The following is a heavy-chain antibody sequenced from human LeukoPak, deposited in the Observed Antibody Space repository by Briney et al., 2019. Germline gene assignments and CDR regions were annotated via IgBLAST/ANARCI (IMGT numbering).Heavy chain of an antibody. J-gene: IGHJ5*02. CDR3: AKDYGITGTGGAWLDP. CDR1: GFTFSSFG. V-gene: IGHV3-30*02. CDR2: IRYDGSNK. Sequence: GGSLRPSCAVSGFTFSSFGMHWVRQAPGKGLEWVAFIRYDGSNKKYADSVKGRFAISRDNSKNTLFLQMNSLRPEDTAVYYCAKDYGITGTGGAWLDPWGQGTLVIVSS. D-gene: IGHD1-20*01.